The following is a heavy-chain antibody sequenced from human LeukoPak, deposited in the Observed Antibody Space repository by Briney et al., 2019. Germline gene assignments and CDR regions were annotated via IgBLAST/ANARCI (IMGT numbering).Heavy chain of an antibody. D-gene: IGHD1-26*01. J-gene: IGHJ4*02. V-gene: IGHV4-39*02. CDR1: GGSISSSSYY. CDR2: IYYSGST. Sequence: SETLSLTCTVSGGSISSSSYYWGWIRQPPGKGLEWIGSIYYSGSTYYNPSLKSRVTISVDTSKNQFSLKLSSVTAADTAVYYCARDGIVGAQGPDYWGQGTLVTVSS. CDR3: ARDGIVGAQGPDY.